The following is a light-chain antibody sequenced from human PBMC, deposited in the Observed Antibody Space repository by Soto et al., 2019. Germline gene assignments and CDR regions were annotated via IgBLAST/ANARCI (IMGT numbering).Light chain of an antibody. J-gene: IGKJ5*01. CDR2: GAS. V-gene: IGKV1-27*01. CDR1: QDIINH. CDR3: QNYHLALGT. Sequence: DIQMTQSPSSLSASVGDTVTITCRASQDIINHLAWYQQRPGKVPTLLIYGASTLHSGVPSRFRGSGSGTHFTLTIRSLHHEDVATYYCQNYHLALGTFGQGTRLEIK.